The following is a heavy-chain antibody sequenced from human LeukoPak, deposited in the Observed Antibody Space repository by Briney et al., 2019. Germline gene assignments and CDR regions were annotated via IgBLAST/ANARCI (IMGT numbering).Heavy chain of an antibody. J-gene: IGHJ4*02. D-gene: IGHD5-18*01. CDR2: IYGDGST. V-gene: IGHV3-53*01. CDR1: GLIVSSNY. CDR3: ARDGVQLWSTSDRYFDY. Sequence: GGSLRLSCAASGLIVSSNYMSWVRQAPGKRLEWVSIIYGDGSTYYADSMKGRFTISRDNSKNTLYLQMNSLRAEDTAVYYCARDGVQLWSTSDRYFDYWGQGTLVTVSS.